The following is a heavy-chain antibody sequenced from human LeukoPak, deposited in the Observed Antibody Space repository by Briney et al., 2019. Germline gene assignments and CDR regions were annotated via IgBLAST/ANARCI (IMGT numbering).Heavy chain of an antibody. Sequence: GGSLRPSCAASGFIFSSYGMHWVRQAPGKGLEWVAVIWYDGSNKYYADSVKGRSTISRDNIKNTLYLQMNSLRAEDTAVYYCARASINGDELGAFDIWGQGTMVTVSS. CDR1: GFIFSSYG. CDR2: IWYDGSNK. D-gene: IGHD4-17*01. J-gene: IGHJ3*02. V-gene: IGHV3-33*01. CDR3: ARASINGDELGAFDI.